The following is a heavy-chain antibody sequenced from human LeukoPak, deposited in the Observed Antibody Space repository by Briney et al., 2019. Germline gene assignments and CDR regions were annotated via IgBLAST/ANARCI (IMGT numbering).Heavy chain of an antibody. CDR1: GFTFSSYA. CDR2: ISYDGSNK. D-gene: IGHD1-20*01. CDR3: AKGPPGITDLFDY. Sequence: GGSLRLSCAASGFTFSSYAMHWVRQAPGKGLEWVAVISYDGSNKYYADSVKGRFTISRDNSKNTLYLQMNSLRAEDTAVYYCAKGPPGITDLFDYWGQGTLATVSS. V-gene: IGHV3-30-3*01. J-gene: IGHJ4*02.